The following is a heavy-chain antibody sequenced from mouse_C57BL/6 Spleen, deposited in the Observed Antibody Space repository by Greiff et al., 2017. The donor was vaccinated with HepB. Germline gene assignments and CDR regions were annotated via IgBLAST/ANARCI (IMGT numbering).Heavy chain of an antibody. V-gene: IGHV5-16*01. CDR2: INYDGSST. D-gene: IGHD1-1*01. CDR1: GFTFSDYY. J-gene: IGHJ4*01. CDR3: ARADGVYAMDY. Sequence: EVMLVESEGGLVQPGSSMKLSCTASGFTFSDYYMAWVRQVPEKGLEWVANINYDGSSTYYLDSLKSRFIISRDNAKNILYLQMSSLKSEDTATYYCARADGVYAMDYWGQGTSVTVSS.